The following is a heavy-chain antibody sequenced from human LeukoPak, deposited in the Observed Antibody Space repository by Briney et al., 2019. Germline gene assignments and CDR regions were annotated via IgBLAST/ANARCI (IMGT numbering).Heavy chain of an antibody. J-gene: IGHJ5*02. Sequence: SETLSLTCTVSGTSIGSYYWRWIRQPPGKGLEWIGYIYYSGSTNYNHSLKSRVTISVDTSKNQFSLKLSSVTAADTAVYYCARVNYYDSSARFDPWGQGTLVTVSS. CDR3: ARVNYYDSSARFDP. D-gene: IGHD3-22*01. CDR1: GTSIGSYY. CDR2: IYYSGST. V-gene: IGHV4-59*01.